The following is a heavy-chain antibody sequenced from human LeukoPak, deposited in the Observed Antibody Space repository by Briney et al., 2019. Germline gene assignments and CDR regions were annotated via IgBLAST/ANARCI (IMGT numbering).Heavy chain of an antibody. J-gene: IGHJ4*02. CDR2: IKQDGSEK. Sequence: PGGSLRLSCAASGFTFSNYWMNWVRQAPGKGLEWVANIKQDGSEKYYVDSVKGRFTISRDNAKNSLYLQMNSLRAEDTAVYYCARDYGATYYYDSSGYYSYWGQGTLVTVSS. D-gene: IGHD3-22*01. V-gene: IGHV3-7*01. CDR1: GFTFSNYW. CDR3: ARDYGATYYYDSSGYYSY.